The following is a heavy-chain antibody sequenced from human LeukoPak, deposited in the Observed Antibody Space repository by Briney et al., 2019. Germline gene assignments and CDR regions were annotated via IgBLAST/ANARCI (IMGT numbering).Heavy chain of an antibody. D-gene: IGHD1-26*01. V-gene: IGHV3-21*01. CDR3: ARGRRVGATDY. CDR1: GFTFSSYS. Sequence: GGSLRLSCAASGFTFSSYSMNWVRQAPGKGLEWVSSISSSSSYIYYADSVKGRFTISRDNAKNSLYLQMNSLRAEDTAVYYCARGRRVGATDYWGQGTLVTASS. CDR2: ISSSSSYI. J-gene: IGHJ4*02.